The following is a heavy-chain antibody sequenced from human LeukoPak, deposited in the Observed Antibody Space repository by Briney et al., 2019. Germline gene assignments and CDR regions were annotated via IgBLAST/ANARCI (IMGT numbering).Heavy chain of an antibody. Sequence: SETLSLXCAVYGGSYSGYYWSWIRQPPGKGLESIGEINHSGSTNYNPSLKSRVTISVDTSKNQFSLKLSSVTAADTAVYYCARGRSAAFGVVIKQNWFDPWGQGTLVTVSS. CDR2: INHSGST. CDR3: ARGRSAAFGVVIKQNWFDP. D-gene: IGHD3-3*01. V-gene: IGHV4-34*01. CDR1: GGSYSGYY. J-gene: IGHJ5*02.